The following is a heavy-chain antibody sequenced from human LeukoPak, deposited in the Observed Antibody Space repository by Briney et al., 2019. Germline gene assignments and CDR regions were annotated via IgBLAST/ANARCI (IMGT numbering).Heavy chain of an antibody. CDR3: ARGTGANGDAFDI. D-gene: IGHD7-27*01. J-gene: IGHJ3*02. CDR2: IIPIFGTA. V-gene: IGHV1-69*06. Sequence: AVKVSFKGSGGTFIIYAISWGRQAPGQGREWMGGIIPIFGTANYAQKFQGRVTITADKSTSTAYMELSSLRSEDTAVYYCARGTGANGDAFDIWGQGTMVTVSS. CDR1: GGTFIIYA.